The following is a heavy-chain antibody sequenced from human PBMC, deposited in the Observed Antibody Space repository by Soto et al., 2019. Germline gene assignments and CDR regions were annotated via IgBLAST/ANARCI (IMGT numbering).Heavy chain of an antibody. V-gene: IGHV3-33*01. CDR3: AREGIAAVNRAFDI. CDR2: IWYDGSNK. CDR1: GFTFSSYG. D-gene: IGHD6-13*01. Sequence: GGSLRLSCAASGFTFSSYGMHWVRQAPGKGLEWVAVIWYDGSNKYYADSVKGRFTISRDNSKNTLYLQMNSLRAEDTAVYYCAREGIAAVNRAFDIWGQGTMVTVSS. J-gene: IGHJ3*02.